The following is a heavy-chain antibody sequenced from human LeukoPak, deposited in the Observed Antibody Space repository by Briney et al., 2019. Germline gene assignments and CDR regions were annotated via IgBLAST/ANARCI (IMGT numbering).Heavy chain of an antibody. Sequence: GESLRISCKGSGYSFTSYWIGWVRQMPGKGLEWMGIIYPGDSDTRYSPSFQGQVTISADKSISTAYLQGSSLKASDTAMYYCARQERSSSPWSDYWGQGTLVTVSS. CDR3: ARQERSSSPWSDY. CDR2: IYPGDSDT. CDR1: GYSFTSYW. J-gene: IGHJ4*02. D-gene: IGHD6-6*01. V-gene: IGHV5-51*01.